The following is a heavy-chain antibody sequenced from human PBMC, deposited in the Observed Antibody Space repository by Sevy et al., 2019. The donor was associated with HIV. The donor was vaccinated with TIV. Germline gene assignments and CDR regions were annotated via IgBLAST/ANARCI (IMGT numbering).Heavy chain of an antibody. CDR3: STDPIIVLLVTDGMDV. V-gene: IGHV3-15*01. CDR2: IMSKSDGGTT. J-gene: IGHJ6*02. D-gene: IGHD2-8*02. CDR1: GFTFSYAW. Sequence: GGCLRLSCVASGFTFSYAWMSWVRQAPGKGLEWLGRIMSKSDGGTTDYAAPVKGRFTISRDDSINTLYLQMNSLKIEDTAVYSSSTDPIIVLLVTDGMDVWGQGTTVTVSS.